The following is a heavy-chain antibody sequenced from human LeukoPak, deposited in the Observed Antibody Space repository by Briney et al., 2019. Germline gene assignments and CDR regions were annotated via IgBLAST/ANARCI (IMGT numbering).Heavy chain of an antibody. CDR2: INSDGSVT. Sequence: GGSLRLSCAASGFTFSSYAMSWVRQAPGKGLVWVSRINSDGSVTDYADAVKGRFTISRDNAKNTLYLQMNSLRVEDTAVYSCARGWYGPDSCGQGTLVTVSS. V-gene: IGHV3-74*01. CDR1: GFTFSSYA. CDR3: ARGWYGPDS. D-gene: IGHD1-14*01. J-gene: IGHJ5*01.